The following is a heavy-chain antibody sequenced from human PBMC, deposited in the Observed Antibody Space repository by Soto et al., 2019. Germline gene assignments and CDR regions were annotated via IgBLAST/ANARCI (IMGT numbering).Heavy chain of an antibody. Sequence: EVQLLESGGGLVQPGGSLRLSCAASGFTFSSYAMSWVRQAPGKGLEWVSVISGSGGSTYYADSVKGRFTISRDNSKNTLSLQVNSLRAEDAAVYYCAKRGAGHYFDYRGQGTLVTVSS. CDR2: ISGSGGST. D-gene: IGHD6-19*01. CDR1: GFTFSSYA. J-gene: IGHJ4*02. V-gene: IGHV3-23*01. CDR3: AKRGAGHYFDY.